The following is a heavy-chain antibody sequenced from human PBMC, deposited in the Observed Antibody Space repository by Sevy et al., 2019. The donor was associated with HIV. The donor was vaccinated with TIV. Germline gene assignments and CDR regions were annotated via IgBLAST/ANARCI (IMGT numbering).Heavy chain of an antibody. V-gene: IGHV3-30*02. Sequence: GGSLRLSCAASGFTFSSYGMHWVRQAPGKGLEWVAFIRYDGSNKYYADSVKGRFTISRDNSKNTLYLQMNSLRAEDTAVYYSAKVPAGGTTLYYYYYMDAWGKGTTVTVSS. CDR3: AKVPAGGTTLYYYYYMDA. CDR2: IRYDGSNK. D-gene: IGHD1-7*01. CDR1: GFTFSSYG. J-gene: IGHJ6*03.